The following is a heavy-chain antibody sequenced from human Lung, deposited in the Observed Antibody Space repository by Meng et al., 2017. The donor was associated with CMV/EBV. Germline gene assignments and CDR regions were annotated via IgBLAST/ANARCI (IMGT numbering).Heavy chain of an antibody. Sequence: ESXKISXAASGFTVSRNYMNWVRQAPGKGLEWVSLIATGGSTYYADSVKGRLTITRDNSKNTLYFEMNSLRVEDTDVYYCARSIGYCSSNSCYSEDSGYYYYGMAVWGQGTXVTVSS. CDR1: GFTVSRNY. V-gene: IGHV3-66*02. CDR2: IATGGST. J-gene: IGHJ6*02. CDR3: ARSIGYCSSNSCYSEDSGYYYYGMAV. D-gene: IGHD2-2*03.